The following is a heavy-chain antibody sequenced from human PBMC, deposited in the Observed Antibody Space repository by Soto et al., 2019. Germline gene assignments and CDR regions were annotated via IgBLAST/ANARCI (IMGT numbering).Heavy chain of an antibody. CDR2: IGTAGDT. J-gene: IGHJ3*02. CDR1: GFTFSSYD. Sequence: EVQLVESGGGLVQPGGSLRLSCAASGFTFSSYDMHWVRQATGKGLEWVSAIGTAGDTYYPGSVKGRFTISRENAKNYLYLQMNSLRAGDTAVYYCARAGVYYDDIWGSYRDYAFDIWGQGTMVTVSS. CDR3: ARAGVYYDDIWGSYRDYAFDI. V-gene: IGHV3-13*01. D-gene: IGHD3-16*02.